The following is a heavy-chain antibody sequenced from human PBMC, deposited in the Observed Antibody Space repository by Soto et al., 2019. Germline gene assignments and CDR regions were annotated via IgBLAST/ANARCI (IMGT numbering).Heavy chain of an antibody. CDR1: GFTFSSYS. D-gene: IGHD6-25*01. V-gene: IGHV3-21*01. J-gene: IGHJ6*02. CDR2: ISSSSSYI. Sequence: EVQLVESGGGLVKPGGSLRLSCAASGFTFSSYSMNWVRQAPGKGLEWVSSISSSSSYIYYADSVKGRFTISRDNAKNSLYLQMNSLRAEDTAVYYCARMGSQRYYYYGMDVSGQGTTVTVSS. CDR3: ARMGSQRYYYYGMDV.